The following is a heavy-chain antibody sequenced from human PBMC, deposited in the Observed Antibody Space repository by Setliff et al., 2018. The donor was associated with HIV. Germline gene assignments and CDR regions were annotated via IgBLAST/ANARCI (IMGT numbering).Heavy chain of an antibody. V-gene: IGHV4-38-2*02. CDR1: GYSISGGYY. CDR3: ARVDIVVVPSHPNWFDP. J-gene: IGHJ5*02. Sequence: SETLSLTCTVSGYSISGGYYWGWIRQPPGKGLEWIGSIYHSGSTYYNPSLKSRVTISVDTSKNQFSLKLSSVTAADTAVYYCARVDIVVVPSHPNWFDPWGQGTLVTVSS. D-gene: IGHD2-2*03. CDR2: IYHSGST.